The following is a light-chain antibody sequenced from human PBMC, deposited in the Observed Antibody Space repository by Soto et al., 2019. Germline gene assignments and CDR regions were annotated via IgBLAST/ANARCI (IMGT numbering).Light chain of an antibody. Sequence: QAVVTQQPSLTVSPGGTVTITCASTPAAVTNGYYPNWFQQKPRQAPRALIYSKSNKNSWTPAWFSGSLPSAKAALTLAGLQHEAESEYYGLLFNGGAQGVFGGGTKLTVL. CDR1: PAAVTNGYY. CDR3: LLFNGGAQGV. J-gene: IGLJ2*01. V-gene: IGLV7-43*01. CDR2: SKS.